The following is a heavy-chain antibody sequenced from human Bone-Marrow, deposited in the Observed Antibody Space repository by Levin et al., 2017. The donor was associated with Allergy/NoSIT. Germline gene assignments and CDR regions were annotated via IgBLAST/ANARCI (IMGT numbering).Heavy chain of an antibody. CDR3: AHALHGDYVYGVDI. Sequence: GESLKISCEASGFTFSNYPMSWVRQSPGKGLEWVSAIRGAGDYIHYADSVKGRFTISRDNSRRSAYLQMNSLRVEDTAVYYCAHALHGDYVYGVDIWGQGTTVTVS. CDR2: IRGAGDYI. J-gene: IGHJ6*02. V-gene: IGHV3-23*01. CDR1: GFTFSNYP. D-gene: IGHD4-17*01.